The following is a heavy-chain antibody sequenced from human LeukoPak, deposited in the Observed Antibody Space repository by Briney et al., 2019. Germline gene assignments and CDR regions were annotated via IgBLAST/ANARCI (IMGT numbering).Heavy chain of an antibody. CDR2: IIPIFGTA. J-gene: IGHJ4*02. V-gene: IGHV1-69*05. D-gene: IGHD6-13*01. CDR1: GGTFSSYA. CDR3: ARRAAAGFFDY. Sequence: ASVKVSCKASGGTFSSYAISWVRQAPGQGLEWMGGIIPIFGTANYAQKFQGRVTITTDESTSTAYMELSRLRSEDTAVYYCARRAAAGFFDYWGQGTLVTVSS.